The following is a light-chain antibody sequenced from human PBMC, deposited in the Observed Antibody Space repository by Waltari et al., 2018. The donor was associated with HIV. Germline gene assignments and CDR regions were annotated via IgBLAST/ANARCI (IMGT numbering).Light chain of an antibody. CDR3: SSYTSSSTLYVV. CDR2: EVS. Sequence: QSALTQPPSVSGSPGQSITLSFPGTSSDVGGYNYVSWYQPHPGKAPKLMIYEVSNRPSGVSNRFSGSKSGNTASLTISGLQAEDEADYYCSSYTSSSTLYVVFGGGTKLTVL. V-gene: IGLV2-14*01. CDR1: SSDVGGYNY. J-gene: IGLJ2*01.